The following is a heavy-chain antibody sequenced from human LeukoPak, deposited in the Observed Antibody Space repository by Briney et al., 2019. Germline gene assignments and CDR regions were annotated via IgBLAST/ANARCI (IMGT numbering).Heavy chain of an antibody. CDR2: IYSGGST. J-gene: IGHJ3*02. Sequence: PGGSLRLSCAASGFTVSSNYMSWVRQAPGKGLEWVSVIYSGGSTYYADSVKDRFTISRDNSKNTLYLQMDSLRAEDTAVYYCARIKYYYDSSGYYYDAFDIWGQGTMVTVSS. CDR3: ARIKYYYDSSGYYYDAFDI. D-gene: IGHD3-22*01. CDR1: GFTVSSNY. V-gene: IGHV3-53*01.